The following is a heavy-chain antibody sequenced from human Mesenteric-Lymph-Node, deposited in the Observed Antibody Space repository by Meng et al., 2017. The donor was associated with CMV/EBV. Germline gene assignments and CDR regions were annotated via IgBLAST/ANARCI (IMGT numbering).Heavy chain of an antibody. J-gene: IGHJ4*02. CDR1: RGASGASY. CDR2: LNQSGCT. V-gene: IGHV4-34*01. CDR3: ARHQRWLKSEVGFNY. Sequence: GAGLFPPLETPSPTLAIIRGASGASYRSWIRPPPGKGPALIRGLNQSGCTNYNPSLKSRATLSVHTSKPQFSLKLSSVPAADTAVYSCARHQRWLKSEVGFNYWGQGTLVTVSS. D-gene: IGHD4-23*01.